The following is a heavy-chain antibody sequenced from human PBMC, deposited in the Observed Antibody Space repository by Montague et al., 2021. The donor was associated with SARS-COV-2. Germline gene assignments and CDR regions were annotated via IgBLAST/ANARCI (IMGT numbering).Heavy chain of an antibody. V-gene: IGHV4-59*08. CDR1: GGSISSYY. CDR3: ARQSGRLWGIAVAGAFDC. D-gene: IGHD6-19*01. J-gene: IGHJ4*02. Sequence: SETLSLTCTVSGGSISSYYWSWIRQPPGKGLEWIGYIYYSGSTNYNPSLKSRVTISVDTSKNQFSLKLSSVTAADTAVYYCARQSGRLWGIAVAGAFDCWGQGTLVTVSS. CDR2: IYYSGST.